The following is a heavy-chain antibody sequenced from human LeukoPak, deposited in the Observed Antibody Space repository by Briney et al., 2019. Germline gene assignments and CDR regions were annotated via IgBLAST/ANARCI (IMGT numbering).Heavy chain of an antibody. V-gene: IGHV4-34*01. D-gene: IGHD1-14*01. CDR1: GGSFSGYY. CDR3: ARSAGYYFDY. J-gene: IGHJ4*02. Sequence: SETLSLTCAVYGGSFSGYYWSWIRQPPGKGLEWIGEINHSGSTNYNPSLKSRVTISVDTSKNQFSLKLSSVTAADTAVYYCARSAGYYFDYWGQGTLVTVSS. CDR2: INHSGST.